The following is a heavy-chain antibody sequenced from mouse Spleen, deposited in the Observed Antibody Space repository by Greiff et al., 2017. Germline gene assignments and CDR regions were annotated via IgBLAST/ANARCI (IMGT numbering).Heavy chain of an antibody. CDR1: GYSFTDYN. CDR2: INPNYGTT. J-gene: IGHJ4*01. CDR3: AREGYYDYDRAMDY. D-gene: IGHD2-4*01. V-gene: IGHV1-39*01. Sequence: VHVKQSGPELVKPGASVKISCKASGYSFTDYNMNWVKQSNGKSLEWIGVINPNYGTTSYNQKFKGKATLTVDQSSSTAYMQLNSLTSEDSAVYYCAREGYYDYDRAMDYWGQGTSVTVSS.